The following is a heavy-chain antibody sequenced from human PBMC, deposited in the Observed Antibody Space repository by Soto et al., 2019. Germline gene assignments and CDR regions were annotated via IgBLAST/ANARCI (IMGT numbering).Heavy chain of an antibody. CDR1: GFTLSDYP. V-gene: IGHV3-30-3*01. Sequence: QVQLVESGGGVVQPGGSLRLSCAAPGFTLSDYPMNWVRQAPGKGLEWVALISYDGSKKYYADSVRGRFTISRDNSKSTLYLQMSSLTTEDTSVYYCARESPVLSWYFDLWGRGTLVTVSS. CDR2: ISYDGSKK. CDR3: ARESPVLSWYFDL. J-gene: IGHJ2*01.